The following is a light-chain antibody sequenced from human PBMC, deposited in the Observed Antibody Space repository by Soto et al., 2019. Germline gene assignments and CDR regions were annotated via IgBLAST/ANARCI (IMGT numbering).Light chain of an antibody. CDR3: GTWDNSLYTYV. CDR2: ENN. J-gene: IGLJ1*01. V-gene: IGLV1-51*02. Sequence: QSVLTQPPSVSAAPGQTVTISCSGSSSNIGNNYVSWYQQLPGTAPKLLIYENNKRPSGIPDRFSASKSGTSATLGITGLQTGDEADYYCGTWDNSLYTYVFGTGTKVTVL. CDR1: SSNIGNNY.